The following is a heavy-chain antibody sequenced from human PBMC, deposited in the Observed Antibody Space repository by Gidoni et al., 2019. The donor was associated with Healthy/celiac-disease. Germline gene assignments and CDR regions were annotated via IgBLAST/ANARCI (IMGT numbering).Heavy chain of an antibody. Sequence: EVQLVESGGDLVQPGGSLRLSCEASGFTFSNYWMTWVRQAPGKGLEWLANIKQDGSEKYYVDSVKGRFTISRDIAKNSLRLQMNGLSAEDTAVYYCARDVVHTSMFYYMDVWGKGTTVTVSS. CDR2: IKQDGSEK. CDR1: GFTFSNYW. CDR3: ARDVVHTSMFYYMDV. V-gene: IGHV3-7*01. J-gene: IGHJ6*03. D-gene: IGHD3-10*02.